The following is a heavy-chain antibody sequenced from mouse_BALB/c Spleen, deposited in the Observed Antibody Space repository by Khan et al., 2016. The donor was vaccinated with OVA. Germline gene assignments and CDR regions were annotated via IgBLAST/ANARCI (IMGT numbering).Heavy chain of an antibody. V-gene: IGHV2-6-2*01. CDR2: IWSDGGT. J-gene: IGHJ4*01. CDR3: ARHQFPLSMDS. Sequence: QVQLKESGPDLVAPSQSLSITCTVSGFSLTNYAIHWLRQPPGKGLEWLVVIWSDGGTTYNSALKSRLSISKDNSKSQVFLKINSLQTDDTAMYXCARHQFPLSMDSWGQGTSVTVSS. CDR1: GFSLTNYA.